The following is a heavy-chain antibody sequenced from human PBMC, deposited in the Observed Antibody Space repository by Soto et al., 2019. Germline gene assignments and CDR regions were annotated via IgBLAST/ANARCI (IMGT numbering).Heavy chain of an antibody. CDR3: ARDGVWFGGLFGMDV. CDR2: IYYSGST. J-gene: IGHJ6*02. D-gene: IGHD3-10*01. V-gene: IGHV4-31*03. CDR1: GGSISSGGYY. Sequence: QVQLQESGPGLVKTSQTLSLTCTVSGGSISSGGYYWSWIRQHPGKGLEWIGYIYYSGSTYYNPSLKSRVTISVDTSKNQFSLKLSSVTAADTAVYYCARDGVWFGGLFGMDVWGQGTTVTVSS.